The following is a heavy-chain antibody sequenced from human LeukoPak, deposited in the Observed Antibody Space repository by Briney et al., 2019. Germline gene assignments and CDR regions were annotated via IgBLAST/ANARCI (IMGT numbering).Heavy chain of an antibody. V-gene: IGHV4-4*07. CDR3: AGTYRYNYYYYMDV. Sequence: PSETLSLTCTVSGGSLSSYYWNWIRQPAGKGLEWIGRIYTSGSTNYNPSLKSRVTMSVDTSKNQFSLKLSSVTAADTAVYYCAGTYRYNYYYYMDVWGKGTTVTISS. D-gene: IGHD1-1*01. CDR2: IYTSGST. J-gene: IGHJ6*03. CDR1: GGSLSSYY.